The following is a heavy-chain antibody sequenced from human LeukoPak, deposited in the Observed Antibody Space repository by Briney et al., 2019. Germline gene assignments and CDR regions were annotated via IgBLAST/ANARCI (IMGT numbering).Heavy chain of an antibody. Sequence: GGSLRLSCAASGFTFSSYSMNWVRQAPGKGLEWVSSISSSSSYIYYADSVKGRFTISRDNAKNSLYLQMNNLRAEDTAVYYCARGTAMVPTYYYYGMDVWGQGTTVTVSS. D-gene: IGHD5-18*01. CDR3: ARGTAMVPTYYYYGMDV. CDR1: GFTFSSYS. V-gene: IGHV3-21*01. CDR2: ISSSSSYI. J-gene: IGHJ6*02.